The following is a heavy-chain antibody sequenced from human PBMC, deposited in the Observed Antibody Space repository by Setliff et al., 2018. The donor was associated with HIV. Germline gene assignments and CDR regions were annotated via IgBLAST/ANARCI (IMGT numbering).Heavy chain of an antibody. D-gene: IGHD3-10*01. CDR3: ARGLQYYDSGSYSEDY. J-gene: IGHJ4*02. CDR2: INHSGSG. CDR1: GGSFSGYY. Sequence: PSETLSLTCALYGGSFSGYYWSWIRQPPGKGLEWIGEINHSGSGNYNPSLTSRVTISLDTSKNQFSLKLSSVTAADTAAYYCARGLQYYDSGSYSEDYWGQGTLVTVS. V-gene: IGHV4-34*01.